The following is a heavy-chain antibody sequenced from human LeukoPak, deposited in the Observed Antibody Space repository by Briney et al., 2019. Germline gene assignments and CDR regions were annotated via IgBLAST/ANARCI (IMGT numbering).Heavy chain of an antibody. D-gene: IGHD5-12*01. CDR3: ARGAATRKSGFYYYYMDV. J-gene: IGHJ6*03. V-gene: IGHV3-21*01. CDR2: ITTGNSFL. Sequence: GGPLRLSCAASGFTFSSYNVNWVRQAPGKGLEWVSSITTGNSFLYFADSVKGRFTISRDHANNSLYLQMNSLRADDTAVYYCARGAATRKSGFYYYYMDVWGKGTTVTVSS. CDR1: GFTFSSYN.